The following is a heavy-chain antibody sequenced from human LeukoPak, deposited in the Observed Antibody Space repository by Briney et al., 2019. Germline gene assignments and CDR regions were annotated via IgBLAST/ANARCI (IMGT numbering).Heavy chain of an antibody. J-gene: IGHJ3*02. D-gene: IGHD2-2*01. CDR1: GYTFTGYY. V-gene: IGHV1-2*02. Sequence: GASVKVSCKASGYTFTGYYMHWVRQAPGQGLEWMGWINPNSGGTNYAQKFQGRVTMTRDTSISTAYMELSRLRSDDTAVYYCARVSCSSTSCPARDAFDIWGQGTMVTVSS. CDR3: ARVSCSSTSCPARDAFDI. CDR2: INPNSGGT.